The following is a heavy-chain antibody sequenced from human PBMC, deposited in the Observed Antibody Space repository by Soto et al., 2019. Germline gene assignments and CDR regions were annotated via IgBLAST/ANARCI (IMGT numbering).Heavy chain of an antibody. CDR2: ISKDGSNT. J-gene: IGHJ4*02. Sequence: QVQLVESGGGVVQPGRSLRVSCAASGFTFSRHAIHWVRQAPGKGLEWVAVISKDGSNTYYVDSVKGRFTISRDNSKSTLYLQMNSLGDEDTAVYYCVRSRSGAVADSFDYWGQGTLVTVSS. CDR1: GFTFSRHA. V-gene: IGHV3-30*04. CDR3: VRSRSGAVADSFDY. D-gene: IGHD3-10*01.